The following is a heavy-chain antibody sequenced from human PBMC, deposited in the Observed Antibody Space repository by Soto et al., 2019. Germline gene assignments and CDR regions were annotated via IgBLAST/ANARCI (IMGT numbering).Heavy chain of an antibody. CDR1: GFTFSNAW. Sequence: GGSLRLSCAASGFTFSNAWMSWVRQAPGKGLEWVGRIKSKTDCGTTDYAAPVKGRFTISRDDSKNTLYLQMNSLKTEDTAVYYCTTARSPYDENFDYWGQGTLVTVSS. V-gene: IGHV3-15*01. CDR3: TTARSPYDENFDY. J-gene: IGHJ4*02. CDR2: IKSKTDCGTT. D-gene: IGHD3-16*01.